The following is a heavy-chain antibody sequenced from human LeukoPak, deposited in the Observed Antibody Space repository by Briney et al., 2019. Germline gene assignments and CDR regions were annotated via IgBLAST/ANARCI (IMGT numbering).Heavy chain of an antibody. D-gene: IGHD1-26*01. Sequence: GASVKVSCKASGYTFTSYDINWVRQATGQGLEWMGWMNPNSGNTGYAQKFQGRVTMTRNTSISTAYMELSSLRSEDTAVYYCARGGSGSYYFVYYYYGMDVWGQGTTVSVSS. CDR3: ARGGSGSYYFVYYYYGMDV. V-gene: IGHV1-8*01. CDR2: MNPNSGNT. CDR1: GYTFTSYD. J-gene: IGHJ6*02.